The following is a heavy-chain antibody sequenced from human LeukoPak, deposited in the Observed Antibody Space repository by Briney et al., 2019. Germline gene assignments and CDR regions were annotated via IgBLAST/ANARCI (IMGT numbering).Heavy chain of an antibody. CDR2: IYYSGST. Sequence: SETLSLTCTVSGGSISSSSYYWGWIRQPPGKGLEWIGSIYYSGSTYYNPSLKSRVTISVGTSKNQFSLKLSSVTAADTAVYYCARDVPPKTIYSSRNWFDPWGQGTLVTVSS. D-gene: IGHD6-13*01. CDR1: GGSISSSSYY. V-gene: IGHV4-39*07. J-gene: IGHJ5*02. CDR3: ARDVPPKTIYSSRNWFDP.